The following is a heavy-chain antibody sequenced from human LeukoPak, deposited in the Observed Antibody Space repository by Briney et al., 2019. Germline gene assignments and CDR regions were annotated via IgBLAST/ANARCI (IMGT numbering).Heavy chain of an antibody. CDR1: GGSISSYY. V-gene: IGHV4-59*08. Sequence: SETLSLTCTVSGGSISSYYWSWIRQPPGKGLEWIGYIYYSGSTNYNPSLKSRVTISVDTPKNQFSLKLSSVTAADTAVYYCASSKVKGYGDYVGYYYWGQGTLVTVSS. CDR2: IYYSGST. D-gene: IGHD4-17*01. J-gene: IGHJ4*02. CDR3: ASSKVKGYGDYVGYYY.